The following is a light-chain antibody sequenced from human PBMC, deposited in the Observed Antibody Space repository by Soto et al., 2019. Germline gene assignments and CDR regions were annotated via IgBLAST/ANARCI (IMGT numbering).Light chain of an antibody. CDR3: QQYYTYPPT. CDR1: QGISSY. Sequence: AIRMTQSPSSFSASTGDRVTMTWRASQGISSYLAWYQQKPGKAPKLLIYAASTLQSGVPSRFSGSGSGTDFTLTISCLHSEDSATYYCQQYYTYPPTFGQGTKVDIK. J-gene: IGKJ1*01. CDR2: AAS. V-gene: IGKV1-8*01.